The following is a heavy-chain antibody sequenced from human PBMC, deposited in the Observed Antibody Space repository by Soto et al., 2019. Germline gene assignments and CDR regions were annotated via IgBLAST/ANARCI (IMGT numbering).Heavy chain of an antibody. CDR1: AFTFTSSA. Sequence: QMQLVQSGPEVKKPGTSVKVSCKASAFTFTSSAVQWVRQARGQRLEWIGWIVVGSGNTNYAQKFQERVTITRDMSTSTAYMELSSLRSEDTAVYYCAADRTYCDCDCYVDWGQGTLVTVSS. CDR3: AADRTYCDCDCYVD. V-gene: IGHV1-58*01. J-gene: IGHJ4*02. D-gene: IGHD2-21*02. CDR2: IVVGSGNT.